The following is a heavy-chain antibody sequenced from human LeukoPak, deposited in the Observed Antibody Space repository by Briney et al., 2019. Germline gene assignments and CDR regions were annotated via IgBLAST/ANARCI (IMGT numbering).Heavy chain of an antibody. D-gene: IGHD4-17*01. V-gene: IGHV4-38-2*01. J-gene: IGHJ3*02. CDR3: ASTTDPAFDI. CDR1: GYSISSGYY. CDR2: IYHSGST. Sequence: SETLSLTCAVAGYSISSGYYWGWIRQPPGKGLEWIGSIYHSGSTYYNPSLKSRVTISGDTSKNQFSLKLSSVTAADTAVYYCASTTDPAFDIWGQGTMVTVSS.